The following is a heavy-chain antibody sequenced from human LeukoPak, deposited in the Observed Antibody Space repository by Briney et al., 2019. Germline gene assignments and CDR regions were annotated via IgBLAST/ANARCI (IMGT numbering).Heavy chain of an antibody. J-gene: IGHJ4*02. Sequence: GSLRLSCAASGFTFSSYWMSWVRQAPGKGLEWVANIKQDGSEKYYVDSVKGRFTISRDNAKNSLYLQMNSLRAEDTAVYYCARDGEYCSGGSCYADYWGQGTLVTVSS. CDR2: IKQDGSEK. CDR1: GFTFSSYW. D-gene: IGHD2-15*01. CDR3: ARDGEYCSGGSCYADY. V-gene: IGHV3-7*01.